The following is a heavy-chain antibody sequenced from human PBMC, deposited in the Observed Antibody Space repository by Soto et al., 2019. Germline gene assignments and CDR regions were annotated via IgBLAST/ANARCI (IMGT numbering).Heavy chain of an antibody. D-gene: IGHD3-3*01. V-gene: IGHV4-61*01. CDR2: VYHTGRT. CDR1: GGSFKSGSYS. CDR3: ERDFASFDS. Sequence: SETLSLTCTVSGGSFKSGSYSWSWIRQPPGKGLEWIGYVYHTGRTSYNPSLKSRVSISMDTSKNQFSLNLDSVTAADTAVYLRERDFASFDSWGQGTLVTVSS. J-gene: IGHJ4*02.